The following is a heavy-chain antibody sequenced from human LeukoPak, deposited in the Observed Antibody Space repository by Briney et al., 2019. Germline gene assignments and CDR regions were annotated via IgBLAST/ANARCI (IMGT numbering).Heavy chain of an antibody. D-gene: IGHD1-7*01. CDR1: GLTLDDYA. Sequence: GRSLRLSCAASGLTLDDYAMHWVRQAPGKGLEWVSGISWNSGTIGYADSVKGRVTTSRDNAKNSLYLQMNSLRAEDTALYYCAGGNYGDYWYFDLWGRGTLVTVSS. CDR2: ISWNSGTI. CDR3: AGGNYGDYWYFDL. J-gene: IGHJ2*01. V-gene: IGHV3-9*01.